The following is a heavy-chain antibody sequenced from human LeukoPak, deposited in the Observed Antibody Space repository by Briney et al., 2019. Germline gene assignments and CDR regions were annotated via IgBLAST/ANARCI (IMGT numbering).Heavy chain of an antibody. CDR3: ARRGTGHGMDV. J-gene: IGHJ6*02. V-gene: IGHV3-74*01. CDR2: TNNDGSSA. D-gene: IGHD1-1*01. Sequence: GGSLRLSCAASGFTFSSYSMNWVRQAPGKGLEWVSRTNNDGSSASYVDSVKGRFTISRDNAKNTLFLQMNSLRAEDTAVYYCARRGTGHGMDVWGQGTTVIVSS. CDR1: GFTFSSYS.